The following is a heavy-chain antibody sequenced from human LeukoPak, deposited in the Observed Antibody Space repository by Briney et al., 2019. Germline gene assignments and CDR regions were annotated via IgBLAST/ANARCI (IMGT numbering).Heavy chain of an antibody. D-gene: IGHD3-10*01. V-gene: IGHV3-23*01. CDR1: GFTFSSYA. CDR2: SSNGGST. J-gene: IGHJ6*03. Sequence: GRSLRLSCAVSGFTFSSYAMSWVRQAPGRGLEWVSGSSNGGSTPHADSVKGRFTISRDNSKNMLYLQMNSLRAEDTAVYYCATPVPHGSDPSLYYYYMDVWGKGTTVTISS. CDR3: ATPVPHGSDPSLYYYYMDV.